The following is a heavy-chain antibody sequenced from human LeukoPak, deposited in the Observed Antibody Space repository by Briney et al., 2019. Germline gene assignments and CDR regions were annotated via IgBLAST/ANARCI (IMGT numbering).Heavy chain of an antibody. CDR1: GFTFDDYA. Sequence: PGGSLRLSCAASGFTFDDYAMHWVRQAPGKGLEWVSGISWNSGSIGYADSVKGRFTISRDNAKNSLYLQMNSLRAEDTALYYCAKDIGSGYYYMKSLDYWGQGTLVTVSS. J-gene: IGHJ4*02. V-gene: IGHV3-9*01. D-gene: IGHD3-22*01. CDR3: AKDIGSGYYYMKSLDY. CDR2: ISWNSGSI.